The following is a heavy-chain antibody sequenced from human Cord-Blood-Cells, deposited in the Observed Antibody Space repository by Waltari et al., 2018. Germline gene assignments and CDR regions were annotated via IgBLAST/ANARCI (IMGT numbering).Heavy chain of an antibody. CDR1: SGYSCGYH. CDR2: LKHRGST. D-gene: IGHD6-19*01. Sequence: VQLQQWGAGLYKPSQTLSLTSPGYSGYSCGYHWRGIRRPPGKGLEWIGELKHRGSTNYNPSLKSRVTISVDTSKNQFSLKLSSVTAADTAVYYCARVSLGIGLAYFDYWGQGTLVTVSS. V-gene: IGHV4-34*01. CDR3: ARVSLGIGLAYFDY. J-gene: IGHJ4*02.